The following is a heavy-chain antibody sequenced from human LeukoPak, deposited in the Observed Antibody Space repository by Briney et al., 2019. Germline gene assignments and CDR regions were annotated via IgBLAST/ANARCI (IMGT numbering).Heavy chain of an antibody. CDR1: GFTFSSYE. CDR2: ISSRSTI. CDR3: ASGDGYNNDY. V-gene: IGHV3-48*03. D-gene: IGHD5-24*01. Sequence: PGGSLRLSCAASGFTFSSYEMNWVRKAPGKGLEWVSYISSRSTISYADSVKGRFTISRDNAKNSLYLQMNSLRVEDTAVYYCASGDGYNNDYWGQGTLVTVSS. J-gene: IGHJ4*02.